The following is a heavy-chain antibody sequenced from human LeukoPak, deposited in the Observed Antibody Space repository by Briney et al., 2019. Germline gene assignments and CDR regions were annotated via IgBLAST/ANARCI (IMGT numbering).Heavy chain of an antibody. CDR3: AKDRGGILTGYYLDY. Sequence: GGSLRLSCAASGFRFSGYWMTWVRQAPGKGLEWVANIKGDGSETSYVTSVRGRFTISRDNAKNSLYLQMNSLRAEDTALYYCAKDRGGILTGYYLDYWGQGTLVTVSS. D-gene: IGHD3-9*01. J-gene: IGHJ4*02. V-gene: IGHV3-7*03. CDR1: GFRFSGYW. CDR2: IKGDGSET.